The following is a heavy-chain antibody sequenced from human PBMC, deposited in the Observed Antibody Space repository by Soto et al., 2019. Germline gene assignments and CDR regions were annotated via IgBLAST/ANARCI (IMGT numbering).Heavy chain of an antibody. CDR1: GDTFNFYT. V-gene: IGHV1-69*02. D-gene: IGHD3-10*01. CDR3: ATSFGSWSRAFDD. Sequence: QVQLVQSGAEVKKPGSSVKVSCKASGDTFNFYTINWVRQAPGLGLEWMGRFNPILSFSNSALKFQGRVTLTADKSTSTAYMVLSSLRSEDTAIYYCATSFGSWSRAFDDWGQGALVTVSS. J-gene: IGHJ4*02. CDR2: FNPILSFS.